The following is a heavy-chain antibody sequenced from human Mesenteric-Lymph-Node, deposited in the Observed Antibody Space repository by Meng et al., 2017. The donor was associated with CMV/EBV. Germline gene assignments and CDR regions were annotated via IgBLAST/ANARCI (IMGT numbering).Heavy chain of an antibody. CDR3: AKALGSCSGSTSSSSCSYFDY. V-gene: IGHV3-53*01. J-gene: IGHJ4*02. Sequence: GESLKISCAASGFTFSDYYMSWIRQAPGKGLEWVSGIISGGGTYYADSVKGRFTISRDNSKNTLYLQMNSLRAEDTAIYYCAKALGSCSGSTSSSSCSYFDYWGQGTLVTVSS. D-gene: IGHD2-15*01. CDR1: GFTFSDYY. CDR2: IISGGGT.